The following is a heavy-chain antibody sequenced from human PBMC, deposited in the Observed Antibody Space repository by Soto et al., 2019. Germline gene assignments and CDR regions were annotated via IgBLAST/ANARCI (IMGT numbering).Heavy chain of an antibody. CDR3: ARDWQQLANYYYYYGMDV. Sequence: QVQLVQSGAEVKKPGSSVKVSCKASGGTFSSYAISWVRQAPGQGLEWMGGIIPIFGTANYAQKFQGRVTITADESTSTAYMELSSLRSEDTAVYYCARDWQQLANYYYYYGMDVWGQGTTVTVSS. D-gene: IGHD6-13*01. V-gene: IGHV1-69*01. J-gene: IGHJ6*02. CDR1: GGTFSSYA. CDR2: IIPIFGTA.